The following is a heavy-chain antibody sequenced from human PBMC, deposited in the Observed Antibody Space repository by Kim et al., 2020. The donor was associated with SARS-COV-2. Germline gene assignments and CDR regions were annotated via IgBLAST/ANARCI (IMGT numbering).Heavy chain of an antibody. D-gene: IGHD2-2*01. CDR3: ARGGADCSSTSCYVGGFDP. CDR2: IYHSGST. V-gene: IGHV4-4*02. Sequence: SETLSLTCAVSGGSISSSNWWSWVRQPPGKGLEWIGEIYHSGSTNYNPSLKSRVTISVDKSKNQFSLKLSSVTAADTAVYYCARGGADCSSTSCYVGGFDPWGQGTLVTVSS. CDR1: GGSISSSNW. J-gene: IGHJ5*02.